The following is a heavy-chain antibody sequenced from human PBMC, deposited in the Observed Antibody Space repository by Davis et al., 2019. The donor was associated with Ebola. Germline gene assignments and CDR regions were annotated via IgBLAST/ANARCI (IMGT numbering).Heavy chain of an antibody. V-gene: IGHV3-7*01. CDR1: GFTFRSHW. Sequence: GESLKIPCAASGFTFRSHWMSWVRQAPGKGLEWVANIKQDGSENYYVDSVKGRFTISRDNAKNSLYLQMNSLRAEDTAVYYCARERWLRGYYFDYWGQGTLVTVSS. CDR2: IKQDGSEN. J-gene: IGHJ4*02. D-gene: IGHD5-12*01. CDR3: ARERWLRGYYFDY.